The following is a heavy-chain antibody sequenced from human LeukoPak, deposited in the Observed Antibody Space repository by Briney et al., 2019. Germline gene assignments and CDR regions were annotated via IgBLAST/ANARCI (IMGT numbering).Heavy chain of an antibody. V-gene: IGHV3-48*01. J-gene: IGHJ4*02. CDR3: ARGPFASGSYSLYGYGSVFDY. D-gene: IGHD3-10*01. CDR2: ISSSSSTI. CDR1: GFTFSSYS. Sequence: TGGSLRLSCAASGFTFSSYSMNWARQAPGKGLEWVSYISSSSSTIYYADSVKGRFTISRDNAKNSLYLQMNSLRAEDTAVYYCARGPFASGSYSLYGYGSVFDYWGQGTLVTVSS.